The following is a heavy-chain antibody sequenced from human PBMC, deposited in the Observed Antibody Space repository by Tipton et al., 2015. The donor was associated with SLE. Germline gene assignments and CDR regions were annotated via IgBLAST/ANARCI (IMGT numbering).Heavy chain of an antibody. CDR1: GGSISSNNYY. CDR3: ARDNLHLRGFDV. Sequence: TLSLTCTVSGGSISSNNYYWGWIRQPPGKGLEWIASIYYRGNTHYHSSLKSRLTMSVDTSKNQFSLKLSSMAAADTAVYYCARDNLHLRGFDVWGQGTVVPGSS. V-gene: IGHV4-39*07. J-gene: IGHJ3*01. CDR2: IYYRGNT. D-gene: IGHD5-12*01.